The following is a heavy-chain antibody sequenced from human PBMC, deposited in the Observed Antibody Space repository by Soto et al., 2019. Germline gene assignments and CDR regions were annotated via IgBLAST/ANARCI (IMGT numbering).Heavy chain of an antibody. CDR1: GGSISSGGYY. J-gene: IGHJ4*02. D-gene: IGHD3-22*01. Sequence: SETLSLTCTVSGGSISSGGYYWSWIRQHPGKGLEWIGYIYYSGSTYYNPSLKSRVTISVDTSKNQFSLKLSSVTAADTAVYYCARLYPIGYYDSSGYYFDYWGQGTLVTVSS. V-gene: IGHV4-31*03. CDR2: IYYSGST. CDR3: ARLYPIGYYDSSGYYFDY.